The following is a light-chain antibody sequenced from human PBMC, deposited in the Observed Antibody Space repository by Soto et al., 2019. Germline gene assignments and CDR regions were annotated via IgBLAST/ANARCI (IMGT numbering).Light chain of an antibody. CDR3: QHYKTWPLA. Sequence: DIPMTQSPSTLSASVGDRVTITCRASQSINRWLAWYQQKPGKAPKLLIYDASSLESGAPSRFSGSGSGTEFTLTISGLQSEDFAVYFCQHYKTWPLAFGGGTKVEIK. CDR2: DAS. J-gene: IGKJ4*01. CDR1: QSINRW. V-gene: IGKV1-5*01.